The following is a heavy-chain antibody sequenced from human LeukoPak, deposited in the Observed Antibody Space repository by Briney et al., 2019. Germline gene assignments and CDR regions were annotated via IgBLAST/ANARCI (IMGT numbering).Heavy chain of an antibody. CDR1: DFLSILHV. Sequence: GGPLKLSFPPSDFLSILHVIHWFRQPPARGLDGLQVIGDTGRARYYADSVTGRFTTSRDNSQNTLYLEMNSLRYEDTALYYCAREAAWGNWYFDLWGRGTLVTVSS. CDR2: IGDTGRAR. D-gene: IGHD3-16*01. J-gene: IGHJ2*01. V-gene: IGHV3-30*03. CDR3: AREAAWGNWYFDL.